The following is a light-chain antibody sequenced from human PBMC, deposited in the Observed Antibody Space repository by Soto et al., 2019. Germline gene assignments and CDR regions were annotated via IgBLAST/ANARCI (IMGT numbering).Light chain of an antibody. V-gene: IGKV3-20*01. J-gene: IGKJ4*01. CDR2: GAF. Sequence: EIVLTQSPGTLSLSPGDRATLSCRASQSVDSNYVAWYQQKPGQAPRLIIYGAFTRATGVPHRFSGSGSGSDFTLTISRLEPEDVAVYSCQQYGSSPLTFGGGTKVDI. CDR1: QSVDSNY. CDR3: QQYGSSPLT.